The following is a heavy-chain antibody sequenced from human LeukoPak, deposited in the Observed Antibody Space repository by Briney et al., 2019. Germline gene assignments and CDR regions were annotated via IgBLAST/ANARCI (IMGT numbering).Heavy chain of an antibody. D-gene: IGHD3-22*01. CDR2: ISSSSSYI. J-gene: IGHJ4*02. CDR3: AKAHVGYYYDSSGYHFED. V-gene: IGHV3-21*04. Sequence: WGSLRLSCAASGFTFSSYSMNWVRQAPGKGLEWVSSISSSSSYIYYADSVKGRFTISRDNAKNSLYLQMNSLRAEDMALYYCAKAHVGYYYDSSGYHFEDWGQGTLVTVSS. CDR1: GFTFSSYS.